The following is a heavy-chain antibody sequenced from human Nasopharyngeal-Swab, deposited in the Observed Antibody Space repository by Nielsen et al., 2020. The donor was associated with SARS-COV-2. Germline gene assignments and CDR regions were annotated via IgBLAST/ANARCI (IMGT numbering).Heavy chain of an antibody. CDR3: ARAERGRILVVITSFYYYYMDV. CDR1: GYTFTSYD. J-gene: IGHJ6*03. V-gene: IGHV1-8*01. CDR2: MNPNSGNT. Sequence: GSVQVSCKASGYTFTSYDINWVRQATGQGLEWMGWMNPNSGNTGYAQKFQGRVTMTRNTTVSTAYMELSSLRSEDTAVYYCARAERGRILVVITSFYYYYMDVWGKGTTVTVSS. D-gene: IGHD3-22*01.